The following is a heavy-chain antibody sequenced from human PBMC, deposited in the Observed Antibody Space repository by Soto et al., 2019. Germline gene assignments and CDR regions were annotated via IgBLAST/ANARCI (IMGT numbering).Heavy chain of an antibody. J-gene: IGHJ5*02. Sequence: SETLSLTCTVSGGSISSYYWSWIRQPPGKGLEWIGYIYYTGSTNYNPSLKSRVTISVDTSKNQSSRKLSSVTAADTAVYYCARALDYRSRRQFDPWGQGTLVTVS. V-gene: IGHV4-59*01. CDR2: IYYTGST. CDR1: GGSISSYY. CDR3: ARALDYRSRRQFDP. D-gene: IGHD6-13*01.